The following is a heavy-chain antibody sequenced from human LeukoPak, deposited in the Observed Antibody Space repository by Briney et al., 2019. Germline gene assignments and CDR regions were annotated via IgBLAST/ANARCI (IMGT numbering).Heavy chain of an antibody. J-gene: IGHJ5*02. V-gene: IGHV1-2*02. CDR1: GYTFTGYY. Sequence: AASVKVSCKASGYTFTGYYMHWVRQAPGQGLEWMGWINPNSGGTNYAQKFRGRVTMTRDTSISTAYMELSRPRSDDTAVYYCAPLLSALETKPWGQGTKVTVSS. CDR3: APLLSALETKP. CDR2: INPNSGGT. D-gene: IGHD3-10*01.